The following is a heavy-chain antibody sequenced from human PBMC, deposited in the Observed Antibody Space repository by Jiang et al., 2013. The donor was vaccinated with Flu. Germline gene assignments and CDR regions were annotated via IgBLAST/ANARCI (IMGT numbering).Heavy chain of an antibody. CDR2: IYYTGST. Sequence: VKPSETLSLTCTVSGASFSGSNSYWGWIRQPPGKGLEWIGSIYYTGSTSYNPSLRGRVTIFVDTSKNQFSLKLTSATAADTAVYYCARRKEYYDYVWGNYRVGLDVWGQGTTVTVSS. V-gene: IGHV4-39*01. D-gene: IGHD3-16*02. CDR3: ARRKEYYDYVWGNYRVGLDV. J-gene: IGHJ6*02. CDR1: GASFSGSNSY.